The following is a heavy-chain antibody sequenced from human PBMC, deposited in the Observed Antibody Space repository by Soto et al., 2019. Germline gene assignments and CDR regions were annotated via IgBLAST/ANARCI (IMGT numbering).Heavy chain of an antibody. CDR2: IYYSGST. D-gene: IGHD6-6*01. V-gene: IGHV4-59*01. CDR1: GGTLSSYY. CDR3: ARGRISRPFYMDV. Sequence: SETLSLTCSVLGGTLSSYYWSWIRQPTGKGLEWIGYIYYSGSTNYNPSLKSRVTIAVDTSKNQFSLKLSSVTAADTAVYYCARGRISRPFYMDVWGKGTTVTGSS. J-gene: IGHJ6*03.